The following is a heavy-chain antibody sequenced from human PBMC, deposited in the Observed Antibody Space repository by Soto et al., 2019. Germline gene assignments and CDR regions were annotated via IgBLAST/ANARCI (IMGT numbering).Heavy chain of an antibody. Sequence: GASVKVSCKASGYTFTSYAMHWVRQAPGQRLEWTGWINAGNGNTKYSQKFQGRVTITRDTSASTAYMELSSLRSEDTAVYYCARDRPYYYGSGSYYSSYYGMDVWGQGTTVTVSS. V-gene: IGHV1-3*01. CDR2: INAGNGNT. CDR3: ARDRPYYYGSGSYYSSYYGMDV. D-gene: IGHD3-10*01. J-gene: IGHJ6*02. CDR1: GYTFTSYA.